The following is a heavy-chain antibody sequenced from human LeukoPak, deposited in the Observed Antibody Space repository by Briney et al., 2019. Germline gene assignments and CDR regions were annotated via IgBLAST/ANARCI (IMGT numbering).Heavy chain of an antibody. CDR2: IYIGDST. J-gene: IGHJ3*02. V-gene: IGHV3-66*01. D-gene: IGHD3-3*01. CDR3: ARVFWEKDGFIGAFDI. Sequence: PGRSLRLSCAASGFTVSGNYMSWVRQAPGKGLEWVSIIYIGDSTYYADSVKGRFTISRDNSKNTLYLQMNSLRAEDTAVYYCARVFWEKDGFIGAFDIWGQGTMVTVSS. CDR1: GFTVSGNY.